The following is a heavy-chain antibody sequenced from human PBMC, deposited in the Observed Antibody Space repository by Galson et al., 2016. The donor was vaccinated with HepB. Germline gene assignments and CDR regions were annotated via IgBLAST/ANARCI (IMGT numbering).Heavy chain of an antibody. CDR3: TREPRMIRYQLPEFYSYYYDMDF. V-gene: IGHV1-18*01. CDR1: GYTFTTYG. D-gene: IGHD2-2*01. Sequence: SVKVSCKASGYTFTTYGISWVRQAPGQGLEWMGCISADTGNTNYAQKLQGRVIMTTDTSTSTAYMQLRSLRSEDTAVYYCTREPRMIRYQLPEFYSYYYDMDFWGQGTTVTVSS. CDR2: ISADTGNT. J-gene: IGHJ6*02.